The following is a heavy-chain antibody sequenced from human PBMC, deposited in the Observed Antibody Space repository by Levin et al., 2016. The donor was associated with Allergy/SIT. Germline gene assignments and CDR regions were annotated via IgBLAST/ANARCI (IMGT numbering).Heavy chain of an antibody. CDR2: IYHSGST. CDR1: GYSISSGYY. Sequence: SETLSLTCAVSGYSISSGYYWGWIRQPPGKGLEWIGSIYHSGSTYYNPSLKSRVTISVDTSKNQFSLKLSSVTAADTAVYYCAREVVLWFGELLENWYFDLWGRGTLVTVSS. D-gene: IGHD3-10*01. CDR3: AREVVLWFGELLENWYFDL. J-gene: IGHJ2*01. V-gene: IGHV4-38-2*02.